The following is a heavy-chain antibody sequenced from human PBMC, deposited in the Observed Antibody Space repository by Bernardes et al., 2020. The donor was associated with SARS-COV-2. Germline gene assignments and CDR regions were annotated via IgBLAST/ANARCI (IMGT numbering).Heavy chain of an antibody. CDR1: GFSLSTSGVA. CDR2: IYSDDDK. V-gene: IGHV2-5*02. D-gene: IGHD6-13*01. CDR3: ARDSGPTPGIAAAGSLDY. J-gene: IGHJ4*02. Sequence: GPTLVKPTQTLTLTCTFSGFSLSTSGVAVGWIRQPPGKALEWLALIYSDDDKRYSPTLKSRLTVTKDTSKNQVVLTLTNVDPLDTATYYCARDSGPTPGIAAAGSLDYWGQGTLVTVSS.